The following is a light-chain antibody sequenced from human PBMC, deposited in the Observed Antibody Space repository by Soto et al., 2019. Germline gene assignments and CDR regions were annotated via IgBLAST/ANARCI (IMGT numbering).Light chain of an antibody. CDR3: QQYYSTRT. Sequence: DIVMTQSPDSLAVSLGERATINCKSSQSVLYSSNNKNNLAWYQQKPGQPPKLLIYRASTRESGVPDRFSGSWSGTYFTLTISSLQAEDVAVYSYQQYYSTRTFGQGTKVEVK. CDR1: QSVLYSSNNKNN. J-gene: IGKJ1*01. V-gene: IGKV4-1*01. CDR2: RAS.